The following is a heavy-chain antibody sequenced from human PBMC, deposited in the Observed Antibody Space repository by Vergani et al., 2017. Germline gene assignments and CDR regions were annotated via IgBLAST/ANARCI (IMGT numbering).Heavy chain of an antibody. CDR3: ARTSSISGSYCNGEWDY. CDR1: GYTFTNHH. D-gene: IGHD3-10*01. J-gene: IGHJ4*02. CDR2: ITPGGST. V-gene: IGHV1-46*03. Sequence: VQLVQSGTEVKKPGASVKLACKTSGYTFTNHHLHWVRQAPGQGLEWMGIITPGGSTDYGPKFQGRATMTRDTSTRTVYMDVTGLRSDDTAMYYCARTSSISGSYCNGEWDYWGQGTLVVVSS.